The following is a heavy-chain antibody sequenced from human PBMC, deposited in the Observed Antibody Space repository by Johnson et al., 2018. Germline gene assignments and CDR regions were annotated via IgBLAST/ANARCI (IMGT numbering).Heavy chain of an antibody. CDR3: AREQDTAMVYDAFDI. D-gene: IGHD5-18*01. V-gene: IGHV3-48*04. Sequence: EVQLVESGGGVVQPGRSLRLSCAASTFTFNNYGMHWVRQAPGKGLEWVSYISSSSSTIYYADSVKGRFTISRDNAKNSLYLQMNSLRAEDTAVYYCAREQDTAMVYDAFDIWGQGTMVTVSS. J-gene: IGHJ3*02. CDR2: ISSSSSTI. CDR1: TFTFNNYG.